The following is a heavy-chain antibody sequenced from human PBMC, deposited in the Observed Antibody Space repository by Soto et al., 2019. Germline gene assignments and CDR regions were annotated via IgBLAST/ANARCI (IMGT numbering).Heavy chain of an antibody. CDR2: IDPSDSYT. CDR1: GYSFTSYW. J-gene: IGHJ6*02. V-gene: IGHV5-10-1*01. D-gene: IGHD6-13*01. Sequence: GESLKISCKGSGYSFTSYWISWVRQMPGKGLEWMGRIDPSDSYTNYSPSFQGHVTISADKSISTAYLQWSSLKASDTAMYYCARMAAAYQYYYYGMDVWGQGTTVTVSS. CDR3: ARMAAAYQYYYYGMDV.